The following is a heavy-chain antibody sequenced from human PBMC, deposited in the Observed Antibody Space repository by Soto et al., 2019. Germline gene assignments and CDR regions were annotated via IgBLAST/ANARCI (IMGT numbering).Heavy chain of an antibody. CDR1: GFTVSYNY. J-gene: IGHJ4*02. CDR2: IYSGGNT. Sequence: PVGSLRLSCAASGFTVSYNYMSWVRQAPGKGLEWVSVIYSGGNTYYADSVKGRFTISRDDSKNTVYLQMNSLRADDTAVYYCARKRTFGAFDYWGQGTLATAPQ. D-gene: IGHD3-10*01. CDR3: ARKRTFGAFDY. V-gene: IGHV3-53*01.